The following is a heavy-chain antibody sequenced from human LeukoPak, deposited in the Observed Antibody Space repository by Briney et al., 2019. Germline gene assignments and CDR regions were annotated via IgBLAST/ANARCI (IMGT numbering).Heavy chain of an antibody. J-gene: IGHJ4*02. Sequence: GGSLRLSCAASGFTFSSYVMHWVRQAPGKGLEWVAIIWLDGSNRYYADSVKGRFTISRDNSKNTLYLQVNSLRAEDTAVYYCARGLMDQTSGSYYSDYWGQGTLVTVSS. CDR3: ARGLMDQTSGSYYSDY. CDR2: IWLDGSNR. CDR1: GFTFSSYV. V-gene: IGHV3-33*01. D-gene: IGHD1-26*01.